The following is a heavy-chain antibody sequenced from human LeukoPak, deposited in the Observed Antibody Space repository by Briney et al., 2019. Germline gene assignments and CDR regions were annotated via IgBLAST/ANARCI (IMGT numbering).Heavy chain of an antibody. CDR2: IIPSLNRA. CDR1: GGPFDNYA. J-gene: IGHJ3*01. Sequence: ASVKISCKSSGGPFDNYAINWVRQAPGQGLEWMGRIIPSLNRANYAQIRVTITADKTTATAYMELSGLRYEDTAVYYCARRTDRVDDAFDVWGQGTMVTVSS. V-gene: IGHV1-69*04. CDR3: ARRTDRVDDAFDV. D-gene: IGHD3/OR15-3a*01.